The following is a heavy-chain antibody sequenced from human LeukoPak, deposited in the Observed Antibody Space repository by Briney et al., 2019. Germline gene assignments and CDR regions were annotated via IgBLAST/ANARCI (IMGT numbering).Heavy chain of an antibody. CDR1: GFTFSLYA. J-gene: IGHJ4*02. CDR2: INDDSSDI. CDR3: ARDTFQPGLIDS. D-gene: IGHD2-2*01. V-gene: IGHV3-21*05. Sequence: GSLRLSCAASGFTFSLYAMNWVRQAPGKGLEWVSYINDDSSDIHYAGSVRGRFTISRDDARKTLYLQLSSLRVEDTAVYYCARDTFQPGLIDSWGQGTLVTVSS.